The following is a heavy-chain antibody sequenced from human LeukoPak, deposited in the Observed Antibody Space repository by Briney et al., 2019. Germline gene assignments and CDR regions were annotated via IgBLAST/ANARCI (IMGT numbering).Heavy chain of an antibody. CDR3: ARAMGWGAFDI. D-gene: IGHD3-16*01. V-gene: IGHV1-69*04. Sequence: SVKVSCKASGGTFSSYAISWVRQAPGQGLEWMGRIIPILGIANYAQKFQGRVTITADKSTSTAYMELSSLRSEDTAVYYCARAMGWGAFDIWGQGTMVTVSS. J-gene: IGHJ3*02. CDR1: GGTFSSYA. CDR2: IIPILGIA.